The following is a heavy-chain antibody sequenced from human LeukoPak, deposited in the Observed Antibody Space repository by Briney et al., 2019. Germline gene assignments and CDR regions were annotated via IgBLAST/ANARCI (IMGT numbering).Heavy chain of an antibody. CDR3: ARDRGYSDSSGSLDY. Sequence: PGGSLRLSCVASGFTIRNYWMHWVRQAPGKGLVWVSRISTDGSITTNADSVKGRFTFSRDNAKNTLYLQMNTLRAEDTAVYYCARDRGYSDSSGSLDYWGQGTLVTVSS. CDR1: GFTIRNYW. J-gene: IGHJ4*02. CDR2: ISTDGSIT. D-gene: IGHD3-22*01. V-gene: IGHV3-74*01.